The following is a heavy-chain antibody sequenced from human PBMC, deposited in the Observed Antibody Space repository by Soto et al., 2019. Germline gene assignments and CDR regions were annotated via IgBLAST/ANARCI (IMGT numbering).Heavy chain of an antibody. CDR3: AKDLYDYVWGSYPGHIFDY. D-gene: IGHD3-16*01. Sequence: QVQLVESGGGVVQPGRSPRLSCAASGFTFSSYGMHWVRQAPGKGLEWVAVISYDGSNKYYADSVKGRFTISRDNSKNTLYLQMNSLRAEDTAVYYCAKDLYDYVWGSYPGHIFDYWGQGTLVTVSS. V-gene: IGHV3-30*18. J-gene: IGHJ4*02. CDR1: GFTFSSYG. CDR2: ISYDGSNK.